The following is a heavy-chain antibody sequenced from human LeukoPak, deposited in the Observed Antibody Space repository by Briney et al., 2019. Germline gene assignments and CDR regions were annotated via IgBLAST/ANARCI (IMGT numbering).Heavy chain of an antibody. Sequence: SETLSLTCTVSGGSISSYYWSWIRQPPGKGLEWIGYIYYSGSTNYNPSLKSRVTISVDTSKNQFSLKLSSVTAADTAVYYCARDPARGSYYSHYFDYWGQGTLVTVSS. V-gene: IGHV4-59*01. CDR3: ARDPARGSYYSHYFDY. J-gene: IGHJ4*02. D-gene: IGHD1-26*01. CDR1: GGSISSYY. CDR2: IYYSGST.